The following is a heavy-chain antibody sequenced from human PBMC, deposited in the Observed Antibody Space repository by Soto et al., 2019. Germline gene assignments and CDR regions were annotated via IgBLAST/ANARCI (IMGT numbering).Heavy chain of an antibody. J-gene: IGHJ4*02. D-gene: IGHD3-22*01. Sequence: ASVKVSCKASGFTFTSSAVQWVRQARGQRLEWIGWIVVGSGNTNYAQKFQERVTITRDMSTSTAYMELSSLRSEDTAVYYCAAINYYYDSSGYQYYFDYWGQGTLVTVSS. V-gene: IGHV1-58*01. CDR2: IVVGSGNT. CDR3: AAINYYYDSSGYQYYFDY. CDR1: GFTFTSSA.